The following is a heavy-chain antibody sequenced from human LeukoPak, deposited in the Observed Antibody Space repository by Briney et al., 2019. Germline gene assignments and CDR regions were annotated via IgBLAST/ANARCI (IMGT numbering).Heavy chain of an antibody. CDR1: GYTFTGYY. CDR3: ARGERIVVVTAIPWFDP. Sequence: ASVKVSCKASGYTFTGYYMHWVRQAPGQGLEWMGWINPNSGGTNYAQKFQGRVTMTRDTSISTAYMELSRLRSDDTAVYYCARGERIVVVTAIPWFDPWGQGTLVTVSP. CDR2: INPNSGGT. J-gene: IGHJ5*02. V-gene: IGHV1-2*02. D-gene: IGHD2-21*02.